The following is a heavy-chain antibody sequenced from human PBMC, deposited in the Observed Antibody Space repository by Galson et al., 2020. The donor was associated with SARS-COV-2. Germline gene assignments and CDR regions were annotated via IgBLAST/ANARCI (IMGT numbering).Heavy chain of an antibody. V-gene: IGHV3-11*01. J-gene: IGHJ6*02. CDR1: GFTFSDYY. CDR2: ISSSGSTI. CDR3: ARAGTNSSSWHQGGGYYYYYYGMDV. Sequence: TGGSLRLSCVASGFTFSDYYMSWIRQAPGKGLEWVSYISSSGSTIYYADSVKGRFTISRDNAKNSLYLQMNSLRAEDTAVYYCARAGTNSSSWHQGGGYYYYYYGMDVWGQGTTVTVSS. D-gene: IGHD6-13*01.